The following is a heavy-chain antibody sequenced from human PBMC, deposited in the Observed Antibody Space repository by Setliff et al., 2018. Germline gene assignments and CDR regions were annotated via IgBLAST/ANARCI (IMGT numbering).Heavy chain of an antibody. Sequence: PGGSLRLSCGASGFTFRKYWMYWVRQVPGKGLVWVSRISPDGTITNYADSVKGRFTISRDRSRNTVELQMDSLRDEDTAVYYCGRDLDNLGFIDFWGHGTPVTVSS. CDR1: GFTFRKYW. CDR2: ISPDGTIT. CDR3: GRDLDNLGFIDF. V-gene: IGHV3-74*01. D-gene: IGHD2-2*03. J-gene: IGHJ4*01.